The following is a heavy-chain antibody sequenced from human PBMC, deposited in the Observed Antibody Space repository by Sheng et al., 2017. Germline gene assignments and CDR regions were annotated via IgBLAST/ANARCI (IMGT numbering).Heavy chain of an antibody. D-gene: IGHD2-15*01. J-gene: IGHJ4*02. CDR1: GGSISSYY. V-gene: IGHV4-59*01. Sequence: QVQLQESGPGLVKPSETLSLTCTVSGGSISSYYWSWIRQPPGKGLEWIGYIYYSGSTNYNPSLKSRVTISVDTSKNQFSLKLSSVTAADTAVYYCASASAATQRGPYYFDYWGQGTLVTVSS. CDR3: ASASAATQRGPYYFDY. CDR2: IYYSGST.